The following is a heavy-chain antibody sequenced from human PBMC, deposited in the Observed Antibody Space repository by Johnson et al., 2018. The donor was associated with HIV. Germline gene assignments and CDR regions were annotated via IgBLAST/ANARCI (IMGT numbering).Heavy chain of an antibody. J-gene: IGHJ3*02. Sequence: VQLVESGGALVQPGGSLRLSCAASGFTFSAYWMHWVRQAPGQGLVWVSRIIRDATTAIYADSVKGRFTISRDNAKNTLYLQMDSLRAEDTAVYYCVKGDEVVAATSGFDIWGQGVIVIVSS. D-gene: IGHD2-15*01. V-gene: IGHV3-74*01. CDR3: VKGDEVVAATSGFDI. CDR1: GFTFSAYW. CDR2: IIRDATTA.